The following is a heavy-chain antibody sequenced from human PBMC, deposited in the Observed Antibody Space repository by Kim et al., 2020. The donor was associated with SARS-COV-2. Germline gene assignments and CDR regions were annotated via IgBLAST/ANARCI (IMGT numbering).Heavy chain of an antibody. D-gene: IGHD3-22*01. J-gene: IGHJ4*01. Sequence: GGSLRLSCVASGFTFDDYAMHWVRQAPGKGLEWVSGISWFSTTVDYADSVKGRFTISRDNAKNSMYLQMNSLRSEDTAVYYCTTGTEGDYGSSGYDYRG. CDR2: ISWFSTTV. CDR3: TTGTEGDYGSSGYDY. V-gene: IGHV3-9*01. CDR1: GFTFDDYA.